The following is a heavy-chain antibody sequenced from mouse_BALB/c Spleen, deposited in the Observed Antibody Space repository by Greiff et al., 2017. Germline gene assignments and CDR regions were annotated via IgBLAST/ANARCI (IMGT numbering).Heavy chain of an antibody. CDR2: ISTYYGDA. Sequence: VQLQESGAELVRPGVSVKISCKGSGYTFTDYAMHWVKQSHAKSLEWIGVISTYYGDASYNQKFKGKATMTVDKSSSTAYMELARLTSEDSAIYYCARRYYGSSYAMDYWGQGTSVTVSS. V-gene: IGHV1S137*01. CDR1: GYTFTDYA. CDR3: ARRYYGSSYAMDY. D-gene: IGHD1-1*01. J-gene: IGHJ4*01.